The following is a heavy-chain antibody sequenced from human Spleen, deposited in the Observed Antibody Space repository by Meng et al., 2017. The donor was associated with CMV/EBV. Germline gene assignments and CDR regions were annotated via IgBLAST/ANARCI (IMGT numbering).Heavy chain of an antibody. Sequence: ASVKVSCKASGYTFTSYYMHWVRQAPGQGLEWVGWITTYNGDTTYAQKLQGRVTVTTDTSTSTAYMELRSLRSDDTAVYYCGRGGSSAWYYYYAVDVWGQGTTVTVSS. CDR2: ITTYNGDT. J-gene: IGHJ6*02. V-gene: IGHV1-18*04. CDR3: GRGGSSAWYYYYAVDV. CDR1: GYTFTSYY. D-gene: IGHD2-2*01.